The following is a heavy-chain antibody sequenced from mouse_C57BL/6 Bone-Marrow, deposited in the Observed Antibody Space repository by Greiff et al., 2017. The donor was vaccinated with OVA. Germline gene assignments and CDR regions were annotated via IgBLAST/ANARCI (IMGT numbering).Heavy chain of an antibody. J-gene: IGHJ4*01. CDR1: GYSITSGYY. CDR2: ISYDGSN. Sequence: DVQLQESGPGLVKPSQSLSLTCSVTGYSITSGYYWNWIRQFPGNKLEWMGYISYDGSNNYNPSLKNRISITRDTSKNQFFLKLNSVTTEDTATYYCARAGAFYYYGSKGYAMDYWGQGTSVTVSS. CDR3: ARAGAFYYYGSKGYAMDY. V-gene: IGHV3-6*01. D-gene: IGHD1-1*01.